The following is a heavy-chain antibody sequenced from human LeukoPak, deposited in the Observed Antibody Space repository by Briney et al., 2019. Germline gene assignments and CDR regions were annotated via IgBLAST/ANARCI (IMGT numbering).Heavy chain of an antibody. V-gene: IGHV3-21*01. CDR2: ISSSSTSI. CDR1: GFTFTSYS. J-gene: IGHJ4*02. Sequence: GGSLRLSCAASGFTFTSYSMNWVRQAPGKGLEWVSSISSSSTSIYYADSVKGRFTISRDNAKNSLYLQMNSLRAEDTAVYYCATKTSGSYPFDYWCQGTLVTVSS. D-gene: IGHD1-26*01. CDR3: ATKTSGSYPFDY.